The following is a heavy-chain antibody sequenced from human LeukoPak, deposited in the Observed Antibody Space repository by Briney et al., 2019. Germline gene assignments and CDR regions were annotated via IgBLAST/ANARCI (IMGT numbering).Heavy chain of an antibody. Sequence: SVKVSCKASGGTFSSYAISWVRQAPGQGLEWMGGIIPIFGTANYAQKFQGRVTITADESTSTAYVELSSLRSEDTAVYYCARVSLPDYGGNRFDYWGQGTLVTVSS. J-gene: IGHJ4*02. CDR2: IIPIFGTA. CDR1: GGTFSSYA. D-gene: IGHD4-23*01. CDR3: ARVSLPDYGGNRFDY. V-gene: IGHV1-69*01.